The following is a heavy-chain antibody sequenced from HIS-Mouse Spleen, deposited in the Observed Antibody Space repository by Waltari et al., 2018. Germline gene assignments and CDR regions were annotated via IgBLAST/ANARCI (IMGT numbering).Heavy chain of an antibody. D-gene: IGHD3-3*01. CDR3: ARDFHDFWSGYYGGDKKHDAFDI. V-gene: IGHV4-4*07. J-gene: IGHJ3*02. Sequence: QVQLQESGPGLVKPSETLSLTCTVSGGSISSYYWSWIRQPPGKALEWIGRIYTSGSTNYNPSLKSRVTMSVDTSKNQFSLKLSSVTAADTAVYYCARDFHDFWSGYYGGDKKHDAFDIWGQGTMVTVSS. CDR1: GGSISSYY. CDR2: IYTSGST.